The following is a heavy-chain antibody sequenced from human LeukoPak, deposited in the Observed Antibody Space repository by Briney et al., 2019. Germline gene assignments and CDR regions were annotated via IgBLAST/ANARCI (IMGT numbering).Heavy chain of an antibody. CDR3: ARDPVRDLGYYYYYYMDV. V-gene: IGHV3-30*04. J-gene: IGHJ6*03. Sequence: PGGSLRLSCAASGFTFSSYAMHWVRPAPGKGLEWVAVISYDGSNKYYADSVKGRFTISRDNSKNTLYLQMNSLRAEDTAVYYCARDPVRDLGYYYYYYMDVWGKGTTVTVSS. CDR2: ISYDGSNK. CDR1: GFTFSSYA. D-gene: IGHD3-16*01.